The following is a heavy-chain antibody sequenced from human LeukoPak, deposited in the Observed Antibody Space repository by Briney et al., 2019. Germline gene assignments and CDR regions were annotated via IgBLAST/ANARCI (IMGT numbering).Heavy chain of an antibody. CDR2: IRNKANDYTT. J-gene: IGHJ4*02. Sequence: PGGSLRLSCAASGFTFSDFYMDWVHQAPGKGLEWVARIRNKANDYTTEYAASVRDRFTISRDDSKLFLQMNSLRVEDTAVYYCVRGRNGFDNWGQGTLVTVSS. V-gene: IGHV3-72*01. D-gene: IGHD1-1*01. CDR3: VRGRNGFDN. CDR1: GFTFSDFY.